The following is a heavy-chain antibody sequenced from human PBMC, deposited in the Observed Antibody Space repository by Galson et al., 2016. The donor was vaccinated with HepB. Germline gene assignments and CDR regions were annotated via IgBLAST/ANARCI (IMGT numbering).Heavy chain of an antibody. J-gene: IGHJ6*02. Sequence: SVKVSCKVSNYTFSTFGINWVRQAPGQGLEWMGWISGYNNKTKFAQKFQDRVTMTTEPSTGTAYMELRSLRSDEPAVYFCARSLNIVAVISVKYFFYGMDVWGQGTTVTVS. CDR2: ISGYNNKT. V-gene: IGHV1-18*01. CDR3: ARSLNIVAVISVKYFFYGMDV. CDR1: NYTFSTFG. D-gene: IGHD2-21*01.